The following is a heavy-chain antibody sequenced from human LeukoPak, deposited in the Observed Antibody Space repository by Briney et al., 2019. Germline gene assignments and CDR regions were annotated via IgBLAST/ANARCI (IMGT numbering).Heavy chain of an antibody. D-gene: IGHD6-13*01. Sequence: PSETLSLTCTVSGGSISSHYWSWIRQPPGKGLGWIGYVSDSGSTNYKPSLKSRVTVSVDTSKDQFSLKLTSVTAADTAVYYCARTGSSWPLYYYYYMDVWAKGPRSPSP. CDR1: GGSISSHY. CDR3: ARTGSSWPLYYYYYMDV. V-gene: IGHV4-59*11. CDR2: VSDSGST. J-gene: IGHJ6*03.